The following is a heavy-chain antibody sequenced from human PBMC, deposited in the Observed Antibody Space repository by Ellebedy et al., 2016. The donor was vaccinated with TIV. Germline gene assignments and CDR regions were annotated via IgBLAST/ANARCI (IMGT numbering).Heavy chain of an antibody. Sequence: PGGSLRLSCAASGFTVSSSFMSWVRRAPGKGLEWVSVIYTDGGTNYTDSVLGRFDISRDSSTNTLYLQMNSLRADDTAVYYCARDPRGGGDYGDNWFDPWGQGTLVTVSS. D-gene: IGHD4-17*01. J-gene: IGHJ5*02. V-gene: IGHV3-66*01. CDR1: GFTVSSSF. CDR2: IYTDGGT. CDR3: ARDPRGGGDYGDNWFDP.